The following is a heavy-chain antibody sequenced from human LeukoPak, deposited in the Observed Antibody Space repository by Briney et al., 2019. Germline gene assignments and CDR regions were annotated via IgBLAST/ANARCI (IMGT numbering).Heavy chain of an antibody. Sequence: GGSLRLSCAASGFTFSSYSMNWVRQAPGKGLEWVSYISSSSSTIYYADSVKGRFTISRDNAKNSLYLQMNSLRAEDTAVYYCARDGSSGWSRVYTFDIWGQGTMVTVSS. D-gene: IGHD6-19*01. CDR2: ISSSSSTI. J-gene: IGHJ3*02. V-gene: IGHV3-48*01. CDR1: GFTFSSYS. CDR3: ARDGSSGWSRVYTFDI.